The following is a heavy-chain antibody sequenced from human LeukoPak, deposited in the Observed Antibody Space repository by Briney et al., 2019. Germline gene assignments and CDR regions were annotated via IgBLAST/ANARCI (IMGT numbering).Heavy chain of an antibody. V-gene: IGHV4-59*02. D-gene: IGHD6-6*01. CDR2: IYHTGST. Sequence: SETLSLTCTISGGSVSDYYWSWIRQSPGKGLEWIGYIYHTGSTSYSPSLKSRVTISADTSKNQFSLKLSSVTAADTAVYYCASEGQLVHYYYYYYMDVWGKGTTVTVSS. J-gene: IGHJ6*03. CDR1: GGSVSDYY. CDR3: ASEGQLVHYYYYYYMDV.